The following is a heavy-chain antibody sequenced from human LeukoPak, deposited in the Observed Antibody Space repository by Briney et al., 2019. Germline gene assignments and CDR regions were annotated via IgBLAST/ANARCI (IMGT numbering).Heavy chain of an antibody. CDR3: ARVVAAAGNNWFDP. Sequence: SETLSLTCAVYGGSFSGYYWSWIRQPPGKGLEWIGEINHSGSTNYNPSLKSRVTISVDTSKNQFSLKLNSVSAADTAVYYCARVVAAAGNNWFDPWGQGTLVTVSS. CDR1: GGSFSGYY. V-gene: IGHV4-34*01. D-gene: IGHD6-13*01. J-gene: IGHJ5*02. CDR2: INHSGST.